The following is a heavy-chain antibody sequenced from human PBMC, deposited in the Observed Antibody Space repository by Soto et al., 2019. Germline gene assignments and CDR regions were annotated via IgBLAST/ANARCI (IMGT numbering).Heavy chain of an antibody. CDR1: GYTLTELS. J-gene: IGHJ5*02. CDR2: FDPEDGET. Sequence: ASVKVSCKVSGYTLTELSMHWVRQAPGKGLEWMGGFDPEDGETIYAQKFQGRVTMTEDTSTDTAYMELSSLRSEDTAVYYCATQVGYQLLWGGWFDPWGQGTLVTAPQ. V-gene: IGHV1-24*01. D-gene: IGHD2-2*01. CDR3: ATQVGYQLLWGGWFDP.